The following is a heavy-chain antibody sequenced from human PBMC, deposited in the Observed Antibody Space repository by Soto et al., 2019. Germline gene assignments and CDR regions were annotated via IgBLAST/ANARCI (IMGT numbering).Heavy chain of an antibody. CDR1: GFTVSSNY. CDR3: AKGRVVVAATLNFDY. CDR2: ISGSGGST. J-gene: IGHJ4*02. Sequence: GGSLRLSCAAPGFTVSSNYMSWVRQAPGKGLEWVSAISGSGGSTYYADSVKGRFTISRDNSKNTLYLQMNSLRAEDTAVYYCAKGRVVVAATLNFDYWGKGTLVTVSS. V-gene: IGHV3-23*01. D-gene: IGHD2-15*01.